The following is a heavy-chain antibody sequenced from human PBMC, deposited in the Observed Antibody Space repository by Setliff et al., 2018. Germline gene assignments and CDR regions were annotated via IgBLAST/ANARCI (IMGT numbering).Heavy chain of an antibody. V-gene: IGHV5-51*01. CDR3: ARGRRDGYKGGFDP. D-gene: IGHD5-12*01. CDR2: IYPGDSDT. Sequence: PGESLKISCKASGYSFTDYWIAWVRQMPGKGLEWMGIIYPGDSDTRYSPSFQGQVTISADKSVSTAYLQWRSLKASDTAMYYCARGRRDGYKGGFDPWGQGTLVTVSS. J-gene: IGHJ5*02. CDR1: GYSFTDYW.